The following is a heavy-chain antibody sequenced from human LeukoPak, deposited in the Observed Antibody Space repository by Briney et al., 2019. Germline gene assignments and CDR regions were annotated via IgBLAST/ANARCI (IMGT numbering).Heavy chain of an antibody. CDR2: ISAYSGNT. CDR3: AISGYSYESGVVDY. J-gene: IGHJ4*02. D-gene: IGHD5-18*01. CDR1: GYTFTSYG. Sequence: ASVKVSCKASGYTFTSYGISWVRQAPGQGLEWMGWISAYSGNTNYAQKLQGRVTMTTDTSTSTAYMELRSLRSDDTAVYYCAISGYSYESGVVDYWGQGTLVTVSS. V-gene: IGHV1-18*01.